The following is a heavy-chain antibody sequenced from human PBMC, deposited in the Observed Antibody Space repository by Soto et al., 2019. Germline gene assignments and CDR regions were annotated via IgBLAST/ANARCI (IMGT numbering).Heavy chain of an antibody. D-gene: IGHD3-3*02. CDR3: AXXXXRLQLGGNYYYILDV. J-gene: IGHJ6*02. Sequence: QVQLVQSGAEMKEPGSSVKVSCKTSGGTFSSSAISWLRQAPGQGLEWMGGIIPLFRTPDYAQKFQGRVTIAADESTSTAYMELSSLRSEDTAVYXCAXXXXRLQLGGNYYYILDVWGQGTTITVSS. CDR1: GGTFSSSA. V-gene: IGHV1-69*12. CDR2: IIPLFRTP.